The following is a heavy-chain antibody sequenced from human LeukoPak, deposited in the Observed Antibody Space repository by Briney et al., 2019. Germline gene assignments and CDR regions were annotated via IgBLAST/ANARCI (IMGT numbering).Heavy chain of an antibody. D-gene: IGHD1-26*01. Sequence: GGSLRLSCAASGFTFSSYWMSWVRQAPGKGREWVANIKQDGSEKNYVDSVKGRFTISRDNSKNTLYLQMNSLRAEDTALYYCAKKVVVGATSPYSDFQDWGQGTLVTVSS. CDR3: AKKVVVGATSPYSDFQD. CDR1: GFTFSSYW. J-gene: IGHJ1*01. CDR2: IKQDGSEK. V-gene: IGHV3-7*03.